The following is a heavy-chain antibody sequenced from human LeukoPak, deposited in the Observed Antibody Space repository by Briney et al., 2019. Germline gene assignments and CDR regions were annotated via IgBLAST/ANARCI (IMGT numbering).Heavy chain of an antibody. J-gene: IGHJ4*02. D-gene: IGHD6-19*01. CDR2: IYYNGDT. CDR1: GVSITSTSYY. V-gene: IGHV4-39*07. Sequence: SETLSLTCSVSGVSITSTSYYWGWIRQPPGKGLEWIGSIYYNGDTSYNPSLNSRVTFSVDTSKNQFSLKLSSVTAADTAVYYCAREAYSSGWYPPYFDYWGQGTLVTVSS. CDR3: AREAYSSGWYPPYFDY.